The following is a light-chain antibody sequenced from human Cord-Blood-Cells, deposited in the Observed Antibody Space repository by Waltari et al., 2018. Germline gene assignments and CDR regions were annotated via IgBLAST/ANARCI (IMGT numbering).Light chain of an antibody. CDR2: SNN. CDR1: SSTIGSNT. Sequence: QSVLTQPPSASGTPGQRVTISCSGSSSTIGSNTVNWYQQLPGTAPKLPIYSNNQRPSGVPDRFSGSKSGTSASLAISGLQSEDEADYYCAAWDDSLNGLVFGGGTKLTVL. CDR3: AAWDDSLNGLV. V-gene: IGLV1-44*01. J-gene: IGLJ2*01.